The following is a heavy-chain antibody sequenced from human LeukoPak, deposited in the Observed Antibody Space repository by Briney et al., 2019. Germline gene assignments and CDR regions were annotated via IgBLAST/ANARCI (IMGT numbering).Heavy chain of an antibody. CDR2: VYYSGTS. D-gene: IGHD3-9*01. J-gene: IGHJ4*02. V-gene: IGHV4-39*01. Sequence: WVRQPPEKGLEWIGTVYYSGTSYYGPSLQSRTTMSVDTLKNQFSLNLKSVTVADTAVYYCARQGPSSAGILWDYWGQGILVTVSS. CDR3: ARQGPSSAGILWDY.